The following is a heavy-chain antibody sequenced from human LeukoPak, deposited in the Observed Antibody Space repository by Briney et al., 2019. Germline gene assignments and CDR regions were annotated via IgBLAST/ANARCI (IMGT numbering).Heavy chain of an antibody. CDR1: GGSFNGYY. J-gene: IGHJ4*02. V-gene: IGHV4-34*01. D-gene: IGHD3-10*01. CDR2: INHSGST. CDR3: ARGFHYYGSGSCYGL. Sequence: PSETLSLTCAVYGGSFNGYYWSWIRQPPGKGLEWIGEINHSGSTNYNPSLKSRVTISVDTSKNQFSLKLSSVTAADTAVYYCARGFHYYGSGSCYGLWGQGTLVTVSS.